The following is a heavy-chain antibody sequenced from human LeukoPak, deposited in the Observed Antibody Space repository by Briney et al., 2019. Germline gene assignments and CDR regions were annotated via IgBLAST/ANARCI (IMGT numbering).Heavy chain of an antibody. CDR2: ISAYNGNT. D-gene: IGHD2-2*01. CDR1: GYTFTSYG. V-gene: IGHV1-18*01. Sequence: ASVKVSYKASGYTFTSYGISWVRQAPGQGLEWMGWISAYNGNTNYAQKLQGRVTMTTDTSTSTAYMELRSLRSDDTAVYYCASGGYCSSTSCYEYYYYGIDVCGQGTTVTVSS. J-gene: IGHJ6*02. CDR3: ASGGYCSSTSCYEYYYYGIDV.